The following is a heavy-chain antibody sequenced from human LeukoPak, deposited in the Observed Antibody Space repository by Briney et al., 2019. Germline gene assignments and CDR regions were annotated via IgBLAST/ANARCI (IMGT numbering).Heavy chain of an antibody. CDR3: VKGDRFSAYGMDV. V-gene: IGHV3-64D*09. D-gene: IGHD3-22*01. CDR2: ISSNGGNT. CDR1: GFTFSSHA. Sequence: GGSLRLSCAASGFTFSSHAMHWVRQAPGKGLEFVSGISSNGGNTYYADSVKGRLTISRDNSKNTLYLETSSLRPEDTAVYRCVKGDRFSAYGMDVWGQGTTITVSS. J-gene: IGHJ6*02.